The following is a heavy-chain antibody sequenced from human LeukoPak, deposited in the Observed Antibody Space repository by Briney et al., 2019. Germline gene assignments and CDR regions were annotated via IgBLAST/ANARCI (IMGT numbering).Heavy chain of an antibody. CDR3: AKERYSYGLGYFDY. J-gene: IGHJ4*02. CDR1: GLTVSSNY. Sequence: GGSLRLSGAASGLTVSSNYMSWVGQAPGKGLEWVSVIYSGGSTYYADSVKGRFTISRDNSKNTLYLQMNSLRAEDTAVYYCAKERYSYGLGYFDYWGQGTLVTVSS. V-gene: IGHV3-53*05. D-gene: IGHD5-18*01. CDR2: IYSGGST.